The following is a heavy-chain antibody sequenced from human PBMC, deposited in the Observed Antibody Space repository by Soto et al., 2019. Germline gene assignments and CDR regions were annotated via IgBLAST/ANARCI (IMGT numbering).Heavy chain of an antibody. D-gene: IGHD3-3*01. CDR3: ARVVRFFGGHAGY. CDR2: MNTNTSNT. Sequence: QVLLVQSGADVKKPGASVKVSCKTSGYTFTEFDINWVRQAPGQGLEWMGWMNTNTSNTGYAQKFQGRVTMTRDTSISTAYMALRRLRSEDTAGYYCARVVRFFGGHAGYWGQGTLVTVSS. V-gene: IGHV1-8*01. CDR1: GYTFTEFD. J-gene: IGHJ4*02.